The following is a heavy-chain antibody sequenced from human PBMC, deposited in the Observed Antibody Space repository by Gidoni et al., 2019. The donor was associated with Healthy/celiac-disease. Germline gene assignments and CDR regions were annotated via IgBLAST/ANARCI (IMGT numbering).Heavy chain of an antibody. J-gene: IGHJ4*02. D-gene: IGHD6-19*01. V-gene: IGHV1-46*01. CDR2: INPSGGST. Sequence: QVQLVQSGAEVKKPGASVKVSCKASGYTFTSYYMHWVRQAPGQGLEWMGIINPSGGSTSYAQKFQGRVTMTRDTSTSTVYMELSSLRSEDTAVYYCARAELRAIAVAGTVDYWGQGTLVTVSS. CDR3: ARAELRAIAVAGTVDY. CDR1: GYTFTSYY.